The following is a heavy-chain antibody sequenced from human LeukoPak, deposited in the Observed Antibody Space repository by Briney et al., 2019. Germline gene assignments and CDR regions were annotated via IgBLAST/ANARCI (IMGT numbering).Heavy chain of an antibody. D-gene: IGHD1-26*01. J-gene: IGHJ4*02. CDR1: GVSISSGSYY. CDR3: ARIVGATIEYYFDY. Sequence: TSETLSLTCTVSGVSISSGSYYWSWLRQPAGKGLDWIGRIYTTGSTNYNPSLKSRVTISVDTSKNQFSLKLSSVTAADTAVYYCARIVGATIEYYFDYWGQGTLVTVSS. CDR2: IYTTGST. V-gene: IGHV4-61*02.